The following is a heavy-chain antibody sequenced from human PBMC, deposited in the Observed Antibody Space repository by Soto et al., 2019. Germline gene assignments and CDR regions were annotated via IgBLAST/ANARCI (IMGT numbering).Heavy chain of an antibody. D-gene: IGHD6-13*01. J-gene: IGHJ6*02. CDR2: IYSGGST. V-gene: IGHV3-53*01. CDR3: AREGDSSFFLNYYYYGMDV. CDR1: GFTVSSNY. Sequence: GGSLRLSCAASGFTVSSNYMSWVRQAPGKGLEWVSVIYSGGSTYYEDSVKGRFTISRDNSKNTLYLQMNSLRAEDTAVYYCAREGDSSFFLNYYYYGMDVWGQGTTVTVSS.